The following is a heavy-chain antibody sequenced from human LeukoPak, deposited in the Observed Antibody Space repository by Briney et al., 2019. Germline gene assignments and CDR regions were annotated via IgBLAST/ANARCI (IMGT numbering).Heavy chain of an antibody. CDR3: ARDLEGGFDY. CDR2: ISYDGSNK. D-gene: IGHD3-16*01. J-gene: IGHJ4*02. CDR1: GFTFNNYG. V-gene: IGHV3-30*03. Sequence: GRSLRLSCAASGFTFNNYGMHWVRQAPGKGLEWVAVISYDGSNKYYADSVKGRFTISRDNSKNTLYLQMNSLRAEDTAVYYCARDLEGGFDYWGQGTLVTVSS.